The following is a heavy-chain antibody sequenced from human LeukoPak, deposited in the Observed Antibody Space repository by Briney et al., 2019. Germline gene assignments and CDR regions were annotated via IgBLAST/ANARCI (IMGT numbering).Heavy chain of an antibody. CDR1: GYSFTNYG. D-gene: IGHD3-22*01. Sequence: ASVKVSRKASGYSFTNYGFTWVRQAPGQGLEWMGWISAYNGNTNYAQKLQGRVTMTTDTSTSTLYMELRSLTSDDTAVYYCARVLVLTGSNAFDIWGQGTMVTVSS. CDR3: ARVLVLTGSNAFDI. J-gene: IGHJ3*02. CDR2: ISAYNGNT. V-gene: IGHV1-18*01.